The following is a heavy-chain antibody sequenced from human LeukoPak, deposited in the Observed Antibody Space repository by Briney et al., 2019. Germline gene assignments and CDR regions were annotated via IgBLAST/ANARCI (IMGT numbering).Heavy chain of an antibody. CDR1: GRSISSGGYF. CDR2: IYHSEST. V-gene: IGHV4-30-2*01. Sequence: SETLSPTCAVSGRSISSGGYFWSWIRQPRGKALEWIGYIYHSESTYYNPSLKSRDTISIDRSKNQFSLKLSSVSAADTAVYFCAREVNDILSGYYFDYWGQGTLVTVSS. J-gene: IGHJ4*02. D-gene: IGHD3-9*01. CDR3: AREVNDILSGYYFDY.